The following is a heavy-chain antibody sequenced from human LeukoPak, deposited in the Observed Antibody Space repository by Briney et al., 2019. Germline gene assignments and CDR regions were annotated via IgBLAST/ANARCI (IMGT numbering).Heavy chain of an antibody. V-gene: IGHV3-21*01. CDR3: ARLSGGNAFDI. Sequence: GGSLRLSCAASGFTFSSYSMNWVRQAPGKGLEWVSSISSSSSYIYYADSVKGRFTISRDNAKNSLYLQMNSLRAEDAAVYYCARLSGGNAFDIWGQGTMVTVSS. CDR1: GFTFSSYS. CDR2: ISSSSSYI. J-gene: IGHJ3*02. D-gene: IGHD7-27*01.